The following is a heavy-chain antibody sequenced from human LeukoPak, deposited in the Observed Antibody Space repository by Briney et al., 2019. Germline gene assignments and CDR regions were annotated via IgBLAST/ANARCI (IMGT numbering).Heavy chain of an antibody. V-gene: IGHV3-23*01. CDR3: ARDHVVDGLVFDY. J-gene: IGHJ4*02. Sequence: QPGGSLRLSCAASGFTFSSYAMSWVRQAPGKGLEWVSAISGSGGSTYYADSVKGRFTISRDNSKNTLYLQMNSLRAEDAAVYYCARDHVVDGLVFDYWGQGTLVTVSS. CDR1: GFTFSSYA. CDR2: ISGSGGST. D-gene: IGHD2-15*01.